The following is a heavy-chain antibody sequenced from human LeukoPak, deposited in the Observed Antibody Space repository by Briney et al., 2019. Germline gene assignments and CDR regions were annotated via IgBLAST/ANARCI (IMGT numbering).Heavy chain of an antibody. CDR2: IYYSGST. CDR3: ARGVQYVVSQHGNWFDP. V-gene: IGHV4-30-2*01. Sequence: SETLSLTCAVSGGSISSGGYSWSWIRQPPGKGLEWIGYIYYSGSTYYNPSLKSRVTISVDRSKDQFSLKLSSVTAADTAVYYCARGVQYVVSQHGNWFDPWGQGTLVTVSS. CDR1: GGSISSGGYS. J-gene: IGHJ5*02. D-gene: IGHD1-1*01.